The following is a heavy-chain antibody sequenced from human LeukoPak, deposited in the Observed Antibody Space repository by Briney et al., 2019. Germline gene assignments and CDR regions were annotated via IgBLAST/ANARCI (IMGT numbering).Heavy chain of an antibody. J-gene: IGHJ3*02. CDR2: ISYDGSNK. V-gene: IGHV3-30*18. Sequence: TRGSLRLSCAASGFTFDSYGMHWVRQAPGKGPEWVAVISYDGSNKYYVDSVKGRFTISRDNSKNTLYLQMNSLRPEDTAVYYCAKDRTYDYGTYDAFDIWGPGTMVTVSS. CDR1: GFTFDSYG. D-gene: IGHD4-17*01. CDR3: AKDRTYDYGTYDAFDI.